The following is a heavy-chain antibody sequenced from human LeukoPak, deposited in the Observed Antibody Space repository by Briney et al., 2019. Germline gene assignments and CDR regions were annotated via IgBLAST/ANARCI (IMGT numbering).Heavy chain of an antibody. Sequence: GGSLRLSCAASEFTFSSYNMNWVRQAPGKGLEWVSYISSTRSTIYYADSVKGRFTISRDNAKNSLYLQMNSLRAEDTAVYYCARGDLYYYGMDVWGQGTTVTVSS. CDR1: EFTFSSYN. CDR2: ISSTRSTI. J-gene: IGHJ6*02. V-gene: IGHV3-48*01. CDR3: ARGDLYYYGMDV. D-gene: IGHD1-26*01.